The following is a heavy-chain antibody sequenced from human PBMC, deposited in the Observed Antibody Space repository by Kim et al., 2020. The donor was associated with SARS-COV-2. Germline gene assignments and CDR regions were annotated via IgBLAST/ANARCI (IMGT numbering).Heavy chain of an antibody. D-gene: IGHD2-2*01. CDR2: IYHSGST. CDR3: AGIVVVPAARNYGMDV. J-gene: IGHJ6*02. CDR1: GGSISSSNW. V-gene: IGHV4-4*02. Sequence: SETLSLTCAVSGGSISSSNWWSWVRQPPGKGLEWIGEIYHSGSTNYNPSLKSRVTISVDKSKNQFSLKLSSVTAADTAVYYCAGIVVVPAARNYGMDVWGQGTTVTVSS.